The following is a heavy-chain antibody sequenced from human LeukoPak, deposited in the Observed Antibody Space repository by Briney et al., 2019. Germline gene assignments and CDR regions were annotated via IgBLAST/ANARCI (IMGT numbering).Heavy chain of an antibody. CDR3: ATRGSFDAFDI. V-gene: IGHV1-24*01. D-gene: IGHD3-10*01. CDR1: GYTFTGYY. J-gene: IGHJ3*02. CDR2: FDPEDGET. Sequence: ASVKVSCKASGYTFTGYYMHWVRQAPGQGLEWMGGFDPEDGETIYAQKFQGRVTMTEDTSTDTAYMELSSLRSEDTAVYYCATRGSFDAFDIWGQGTMVTVSS.